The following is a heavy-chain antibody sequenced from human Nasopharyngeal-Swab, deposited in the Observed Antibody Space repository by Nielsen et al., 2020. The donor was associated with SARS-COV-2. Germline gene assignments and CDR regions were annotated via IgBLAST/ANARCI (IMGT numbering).Heavy chain of an antibody. J-gene: IGHJ5*02. V-gene: IGHV4-59*13. CDR2: IYYSGST. CDR3: ARDGPIGWFDP. CDR1: GGSISSYY. Sequence: GSLRLSCTVSGGSISSYYWSWIRQPPGKGLEWIGYIYYSGSTSYNPSLKSRVTISVDTSKNQFSLKLSSVTAADTAVYYCARDGPIGWFDPWGQGTLVTVSS.